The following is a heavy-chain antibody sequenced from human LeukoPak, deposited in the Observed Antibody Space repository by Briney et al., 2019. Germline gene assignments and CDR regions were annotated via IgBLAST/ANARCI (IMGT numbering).Heavy chain of an antibody. CDR3: ARSFLPFDY. J-gene: IGHJ4*02. Sequence: PSETLSLTCAVYGGSFSGYYWSWIRQPPGKGLEWIGEINHSGSTNYNPSLKSRVTISVDTSKNQFSLKLSSVTAADRAVYYCARSFLPFDYWGQGTLVTVSS. D-gene: IGHD3-16*02. CDR1: GGSFSGYY. CDR2: INHSGST. V-gene: IGHV4-34*01.